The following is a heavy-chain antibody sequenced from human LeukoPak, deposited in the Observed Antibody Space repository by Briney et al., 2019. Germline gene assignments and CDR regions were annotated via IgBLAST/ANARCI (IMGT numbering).Heavy chain of an antibody. V-gene: IGHV4-59*01. CDR2: SYYSGST. Sequence: KPSETLSLTCTVSGGSISTYYWSWIRQPPEKGLEWIGYSYYSGSTNYNPSLKSRGTISVDTSKNQFSLKLSSVAPADTAVYYCARGRYYDSGGYYLNDAFDIWGQGTMVTVSS. CDR3: ARGRYYDSGGYYLNDAFDI. D-gene: IGHD3-22*01. CDR1: GGSISTYY. J-gene: IGHJ3*02.